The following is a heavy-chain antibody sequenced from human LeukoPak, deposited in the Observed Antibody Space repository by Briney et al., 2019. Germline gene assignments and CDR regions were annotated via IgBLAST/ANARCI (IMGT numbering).Heavy chain of an antibody. CDR3: AREGTVTNWFDP. CDR1: GFTFSSYG. J-gene: IGHJ5*02. Sequence: GGSLRLSCAASGFTFSSYGMSWVRQAPGKGLEWVSAISGSGGSTYYADSVKGRFTISRDNSKNTLYLQMNSLRAEDTAVYYCAREGTVTNWFDPWGQGTLVTVSS. V-gene: IGHV3-23*01. CDR2: ISGSGGST. D-gene: IGHD4-17*01.